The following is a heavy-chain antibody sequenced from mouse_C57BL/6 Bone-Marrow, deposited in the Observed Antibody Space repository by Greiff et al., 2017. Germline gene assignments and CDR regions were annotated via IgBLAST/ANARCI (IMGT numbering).Heavy chain of an antibody. V-gene: IGHV14-4*01. Sequence: EVKLQESGAELVRPGASVKLSCTASGFTFTDDYMHWVKQRPEQGLEWIGWIDPENGDTEYASKFKGKATMTADTSSNTAYLQLSSLTSEDTAVYYCTTRLQDYYAMDYWGQGTSVTVSS. CDR3: TTRLQDYYAMDY. J-gene: IGHJ4*01. CDR2: IDPENGDT. CDR1: GFTFTDDY. D-gene: IGHD2-2*01.